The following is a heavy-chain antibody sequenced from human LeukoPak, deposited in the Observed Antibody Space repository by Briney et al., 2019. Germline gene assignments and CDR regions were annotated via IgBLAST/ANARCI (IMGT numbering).Heavy chain of an antibody. J-gene: IGHJ6*03. CDR2: IYHSGST. CDR3: ARSGYCSSTSCYTDYYYMDV. CDR1: GYSISSGYY. D-gene: IGHD2-2*02. V-gene: IGHV4-38-2*02. Sequence: PSETLSLTCTVSGYSISSGYYWGWIRQPPGKGLEWIGSIYHSGSTYYNPSLKSRVTISVDTSKNQFSLKLSSVTAADTAVYYCARSGYCSSTSCYTDYYYMDVWGKGTTVTVSS.